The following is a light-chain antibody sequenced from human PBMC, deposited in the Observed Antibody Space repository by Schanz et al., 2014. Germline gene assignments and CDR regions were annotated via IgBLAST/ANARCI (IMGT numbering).Light chain of an antibody. CDR2: DAS. CDR1: QSIGTW. V-gene: IGKV1-5*01. Sequence: DMQMTQSPSTLSASVGDRVTITCRASQSIGTWLAWYQQKPGKAPKLLIYDASSLESGVPSRFSGSGSGTEFTLTISSLQPDDFATYYCQQYNSYSRTFGQGTKVEIK. CDR3: QQYNSYSRT. J-gene: IGKJ1*01.